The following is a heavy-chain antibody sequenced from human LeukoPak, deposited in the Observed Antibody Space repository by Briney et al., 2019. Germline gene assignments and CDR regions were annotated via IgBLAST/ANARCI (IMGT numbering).Heavy chain of an antibody. Sequence: GGSLRLSCAASGFTFSSYWMHWVRQAPGKGLVWVSRINSDGSGTSYADSVKGRFTISGDNAKNTLYLQMNSLRAEDTAVYYCAREEEEYCSSTSCYPVGRFDYWGQGTLVTVSS. D-gene: IGHD2-2*01. CDR3: AREEEEYCSSTSCYPVGRFDY. CDR1: GFTFSSYW. V-gene: IGHV3-74*01. CDR2: INSDGSGT. J-gene: IGHJ4*02.